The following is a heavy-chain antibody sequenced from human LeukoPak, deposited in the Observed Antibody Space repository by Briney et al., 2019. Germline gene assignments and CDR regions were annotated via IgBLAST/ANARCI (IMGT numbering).Heavy chain of an antibody. CDR3: AKDIRSGDYIGHYY. Sequence: GGSLRLSCAASGFTFDDYAMHWVRQAPGKGLEWVSLISGDGGSTYYADSVKGRFTISRDDSKNSLYLQMNSLRTEDTALYYCAKDIRSGDYIGHYYWGQGTLVTVSS. D-gene: IGHD4-17*01. CDR2: ISGDGGST. J-gene: IGHJ4*02. V-gene: IGHV3-43*02. CDR1: GFTFDDYA.